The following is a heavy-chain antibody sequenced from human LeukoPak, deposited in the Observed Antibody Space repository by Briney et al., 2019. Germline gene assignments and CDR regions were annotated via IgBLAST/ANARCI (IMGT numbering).Heavy chain of an antibody. J-gene: IGHJ5*02. CDR1: GGSFSGYY. D-gene: IGHD6-19*01. CDR2: INHSGST. Sequence: SETLSLTCAVYGGSFSGYYWSWIRQPPGKGLEWVGEINHSGSTNYNPSLKSRVTISVDTSKNPFSLKLSSVTAADTAVYYCARKGRVAVADSWGQGTLVTVSS. CDR3: ARKGRVAVADS. V-gene: IGHV4-34*01.